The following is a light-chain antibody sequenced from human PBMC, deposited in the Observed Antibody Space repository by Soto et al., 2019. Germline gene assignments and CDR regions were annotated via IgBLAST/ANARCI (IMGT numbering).Light chain of an antibody. Sequence: QSALTQPASVSGSPGQSITISCTGTSSDVGGYNYVSWYQQHPGKAPKLMIYDVSNRPSGVSNRFSGSKSGNTASLTISGLQAEDEADSYCIPYTRSSTLLYVFGTGTKVTVL. CDR3: IPYTRSSTLLYV. V-gene: IGLV2-14*01. J-gene: IGLJ1*01. CDR1: SSDVGGYNY. CDR2: DVS.